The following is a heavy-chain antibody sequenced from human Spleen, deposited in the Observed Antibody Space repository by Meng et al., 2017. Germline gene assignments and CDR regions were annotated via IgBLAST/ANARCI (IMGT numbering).Heavy chain of an antibody. CDR1: GYTLTEFS. Sequence: ASVKVSCQVSGYTLTEFSMPWVRQAPGKGLEWMGGFDPEDGETIYAQKFQGRVTMTEDTATETAYLELSSLRSEDTAVYYCARPQLVPAMVRGANEAWERGGKG. CDR3: ARPQLVPAMVRGANEAWER. D-gene: IGHD3-10*01. CDR2: FDPEDGET. J-gene: IGHJ6*03. V-gene: IGHV1-24*01.